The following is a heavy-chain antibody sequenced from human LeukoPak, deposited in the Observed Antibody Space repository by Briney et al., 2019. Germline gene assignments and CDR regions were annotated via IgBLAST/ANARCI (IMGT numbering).Heavy chain of an antibody. CDR3: ARDLPATYYDFWSGVY. CDR2: ISYDGSNK. Sequence: PGRSLRLSCAASGFTFSSYAMHWVRQAPGKGLEWVAVISYDGSNKYYADSVKGRFTISRDNSKNTLYLQMNSLRAEDTAVYYCARDLPATYYDFWSGVYWGQGTLVTVSS. CDR1: GFTFSSYA. V-gene: IGHV3-30-3*01. D-gene: IGHD3-3*01. J-gene: IGHJ4*02.